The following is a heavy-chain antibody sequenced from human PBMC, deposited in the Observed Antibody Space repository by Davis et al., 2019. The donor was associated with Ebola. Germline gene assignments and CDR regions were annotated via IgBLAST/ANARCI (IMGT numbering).Heavy chain of an antibody. V-gene: IGHV3-20*04. Sequence: GGSLRLSCAASGFTFDDYGMSWVRHAPGKGLEWVSGINWNGGSTGYADSVKGRFTISRDNSKNTLYLQMNSLRAEDAAVYYCAKEHGMRANWGFSAGAFDIWGQGTMVTVSS. J-gene: IGHJ3*02. CDR2: INWNGGST. D-gene: IGHD7-27*01. CDR1: GFTFDDYG. CDR3: AKEHGMRANWGFSAGAFDI.